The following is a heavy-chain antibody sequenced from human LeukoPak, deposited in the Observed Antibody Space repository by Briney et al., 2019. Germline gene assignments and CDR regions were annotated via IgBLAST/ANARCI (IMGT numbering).Heavy chain of an antibody. D-gene: IGHD3-22*01. Sequence: PSETLSLTCTVSGGSISSYYWSWIRQPPGKGLEWIGYIYYSGSTNYNPSLKSRVTISVDTSKNQFSLRLSSVTAADTAVYYCARDRKYYYDSSGYYNAFDIWGQGTMVTVSS. CDR3: ARDRKYYYDSSGYYNAFDI. J-gene: IGHJ3*02. CDR2: IYYSGST. V-gene: IGHV4-59*01. CDR1: GGSISSYY.